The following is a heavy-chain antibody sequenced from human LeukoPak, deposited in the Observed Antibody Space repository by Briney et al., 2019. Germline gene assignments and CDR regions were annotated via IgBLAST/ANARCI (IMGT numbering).Heavy chain of an antibody. V-gene: IGHV4-39*01. D-gene: IGHD5-12*01. CDR3: ARHGEIIRYSGYDWRFDY. Sequence: PSETLSLTCTVSGGSISSSNYYWGWIRQPPGKGLEWIGTIYYTGSTYYNPSLKSRVTISVDKSKNQFSLKLSSVTAADTAVYYCARHGEIIRYSGYDWRFDYWGQGTLVTVSS. CDR2: IYYTGST. J-gene: IGHJ4*02. CDR1: GGSISSSNYY.